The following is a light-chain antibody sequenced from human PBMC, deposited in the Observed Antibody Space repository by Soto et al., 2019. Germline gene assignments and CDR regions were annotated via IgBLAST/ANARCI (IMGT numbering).Light chain of an antibody. CDR2: DAS. Sequence: EVVLPQSPGTLSLSPGERATLSCRASQSVSSSYLAWYQQKPDQAPRLLIYDASSRATGIPDRFSGSGSGTDFTLTISRLEPEDSAVYYCQQHGSTPWTFGQGTKVDIK. CDR1: QSVSSSY. V-gene: IGKV3-20*01. CDR3: QQHGSTPWT. J-gene: IGKJ1*01.